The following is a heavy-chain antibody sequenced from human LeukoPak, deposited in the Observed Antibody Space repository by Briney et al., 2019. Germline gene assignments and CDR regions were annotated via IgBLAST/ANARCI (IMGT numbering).Heavy chain of an antibody. CDR2: ISGSGGST. J-gene: IGHJ4*02. CDR3: AKVEEDYYVSSGYPRYFDY. Sequence: GGSLRLSCAASGFTFSSYAMSWVRQAPGKGLEWVSAISGSGGSTYYADSVKGRFTISRDNSKNTLYLQMNSLRAEDTAVYYCAKVEEDYYVSSGYPRYFDYWGQGTLVTVSS. D-gene: IGHD3-22*01. CDR1: GFTFSSYA. V-gene: IGHV3-23*01.